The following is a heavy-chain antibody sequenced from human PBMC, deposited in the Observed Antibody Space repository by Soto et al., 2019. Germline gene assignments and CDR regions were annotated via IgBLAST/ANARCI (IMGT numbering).Heavy chain of an antibody. CDR1: GGTFSSYA. J-gene: IGHJ3*02. Sequence: QVQLVQSGAEVKKPGSSVKVSCKASGGTFSSYAISWVRQAPGQGLEWMGGIIPIFGTANYAQKFQGRVTITAADSTSTAYMELSSLRAEDTAVYYCATYYYGGNDDAFDIWGQGTMVTVSS. CDR3: ATYYYGGNDDAFDI. D-gene: IGHD4-17*01. CDR2: IIPIFGTA. V-gene: IGHV1-69*12.